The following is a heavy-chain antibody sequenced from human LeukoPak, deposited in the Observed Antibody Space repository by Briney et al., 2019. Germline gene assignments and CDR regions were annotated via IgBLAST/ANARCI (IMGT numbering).Heavy chain of an antibody. Sequence: PGGSLRLSCAASGFTFSSCSMNWVRQAPGKGLEWVSYISSSSSAIYYADSVKGRFTISRDNAKNSLYLQMNSLRDEDTAVYYCARVGLVPAATAYNWFDPWGQGTLVTVSS. CDR1: GFTFSSCS. CDR2: ISSSSSAI. J-gene: IGHJ5*02. V-gene: IGHV3-48*02. D-gene: IGHD2-2*01. CDR3: ARVGLVPAATAYNWFDP.